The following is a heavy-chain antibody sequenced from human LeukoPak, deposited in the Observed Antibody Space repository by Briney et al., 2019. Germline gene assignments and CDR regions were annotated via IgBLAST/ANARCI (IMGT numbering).Heavy chain of an antibody. CDR3: ARVGYSYGIDAFDV. J-gene: IGHJ3*01. Sequence: SETLSLTCIVSGGSISSYSWSWIRQPPGKGLDWIGYIYDSGSTKYNPSLKSRVAISRDTSEHQFSLKLTSVTAADTVVYYCARVGYSYGIDAFDVWGQGAMVTVS. CDR2: IYDSGST. D-gene: IGHD5-18*01. V-gene: IGHV4-59*01. CDR1: GGSISSYS.